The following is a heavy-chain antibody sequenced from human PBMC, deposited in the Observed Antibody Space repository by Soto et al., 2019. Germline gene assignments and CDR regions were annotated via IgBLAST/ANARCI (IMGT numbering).Heavy chain of an antibody. D-gene: IGHD1-1*01. V-gene: IGHV3-74*01. CDR3: AKDLAWNSHY. J-gene: IGHJ4*02. Sequence: EVQLVESGGGLVQPGESLKLSCAASGFTFSSYWMHWVRQAPGKGLVWVSRINSDGSRTSYADSVKGRFTISRDNAKNTLNVEMKSLRAEETGVYDGAKDLAWNSHYWGQGTLVTVSS. CDR2: INSDGSRT. CDR1: GFTFSSYW.